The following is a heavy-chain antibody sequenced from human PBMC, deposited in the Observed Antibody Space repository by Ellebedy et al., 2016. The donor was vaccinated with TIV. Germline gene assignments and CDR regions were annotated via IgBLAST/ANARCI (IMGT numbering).Heavy chain of an antibody. V-gene: IGHV3-66*01. Sequence: GGSLRLSCAASGFTVSNNFMSWVRQAPGKGLEWVSIIYRDGSTYYADSVKGRFTISRDNSKNTLFFQMNSLRAEDTAVYYCAGANGDYAPTDYWGQGTPVTVSS. CDR1: GFTVSNNF. D-gene: IGHD4-17*01. CDR2: IYRDGST. J-gene: IGHJ4*02. CDR3: AGANGDYAPTDY.